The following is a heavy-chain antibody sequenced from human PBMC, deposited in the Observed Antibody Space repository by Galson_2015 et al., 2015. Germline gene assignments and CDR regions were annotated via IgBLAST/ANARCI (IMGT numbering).Heavy chain of an antibody. V-gene: IGHV3-33*01. J-gene: IGHJ2*01. Sequence: SLRLSCAASGFTFSTYGMHWVRQAPGKGLEWVAVIWYDGSNKYYADSVKGRFTISRDNSKNTLYLQMNSLRPEDTAVYYCARGTNCGGDCYRYWYLDLWGRGTLVTVSS. CDR3: ARGTNCGGDCYRYWYLDL. D-gene: IGHD2-21*02. CDR1: GFTFSTYG. CDR2: IWYDGSNK.